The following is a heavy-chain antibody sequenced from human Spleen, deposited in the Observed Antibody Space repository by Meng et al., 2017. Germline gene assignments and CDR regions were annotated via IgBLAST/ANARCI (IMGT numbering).Heavy chain of an antibody. CDR3: TRVMGSVDY. Sequence: QVHLLQSGPEVKKPGASVRVSCKASGYTFGSYGICWVRQAPGQGLEWMGWFVNYVDTYPAPKFQGRVTMTRITSITTAYMELSSLRYEDTAVYYCTRVMGSVDYWGQGTLVTVSS. D-gene: IGHD3-10*01. V-gene: IGHV1-18*01. J-gene: IGHJ4*02. CDR1: GYTFGSYG. CDR2: FVNYVDT.